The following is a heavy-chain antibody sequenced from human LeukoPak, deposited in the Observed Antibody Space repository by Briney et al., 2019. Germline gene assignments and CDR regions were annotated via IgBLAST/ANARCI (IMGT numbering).Heavy chain of an antibody. Sequence: GGSLRLSCGASGFTFTSYAMSWIRQAPGKGLEWVSAISGGGEDTYYGDSVKGRFTISRDNSKNTLYLQMNSLRAEDTATYYCAKPRAMTTGVGRYFDLWGRGTLVTVSS. CDR2: ISGGGEDT. CDR1: GFTFTSYA. J-gene: IGHJ2*01. D-gene: IGHD1-1*01. CDR3: AKPRAMTTGVGRYFDL. V-gene: IGHV3-23*01.